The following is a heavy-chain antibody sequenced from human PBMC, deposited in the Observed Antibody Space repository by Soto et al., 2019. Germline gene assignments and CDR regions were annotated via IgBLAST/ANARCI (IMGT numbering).Heavy chain of an antibody. D-gene: IGHD3-10*01. V-gene: IGHV4-34*01. CDR3: ARGRGLLLWFGELHNWFDP. CDR2: INHSGST. CDR1: GGSFSGYY. J-gene: IGHJ5*02. Sequence: NLSETLSLTCAVYGGSFSGYYWSWIRQPPGKGLEWIGEINHSGSTNYNPSLKSRVTISIDTSKNQFSLKLSSVTAADTAVYYCARGRGLLLWFGELHNWFDPWGQGTLVTVSS.